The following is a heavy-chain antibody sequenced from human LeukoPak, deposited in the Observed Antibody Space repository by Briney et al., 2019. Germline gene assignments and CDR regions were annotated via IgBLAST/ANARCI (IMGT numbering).Heavy chain of an antibody. CDR1: GFTFSSYS. CDR2: MRYDGSGK. J-gene: IGHJ6*03. CDR3: ARQAHWSGYYSTGYYYYYMDV. V-gene: IGHV3-30*02. Sequence: GGSLRLPCAASGFTFSSYSMNWVRQAPGKGLEWVAFMRYDGSGKYYADSVKGRFTISRDNSKNTLYLQVNSLRNEDTAVYYCARQAHWSGYYSTGYYYYYMDVWGQGTTATVSS. D-gene: IGHD3-3*01.